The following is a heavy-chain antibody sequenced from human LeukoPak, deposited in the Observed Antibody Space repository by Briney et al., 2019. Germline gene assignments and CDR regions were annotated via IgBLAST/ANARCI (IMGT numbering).Heavy chain of an antibody. J-gene: IGHJ4*02. CDR1: GGSISSYY. V-gene: IGHV4-59*01. Sequence: SETLSLTCTVSGGSISSYYWSWIRQPPGKGLEWIGYIYYSGSTNYNPSLKGRVTISVDTSKNQFSLKLSSVTAADTAVYYCARGYSSGWYGGLRYWGQGTLVTVSS. CDR2: IYYSGST. D-gene: IGHD6-19*01. CDR3: ARGYSSGWYGGLRY.